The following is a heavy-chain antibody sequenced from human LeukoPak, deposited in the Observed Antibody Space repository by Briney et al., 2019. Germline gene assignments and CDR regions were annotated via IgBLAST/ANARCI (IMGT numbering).Heavy chain of an antibody. V-gene: IGHV4-4*02. CDR2: VHLSGTS. CDR1: GGSILTTNW. D-gene: IGHD1-26*01. J-gene: IGHJ4*02. Sequence: SETLSLTSAVSGGSILTTNWWSWVRQPPGKGLEWIGEVHLSGTSNYNPSHKSRVSMSIDKSKNQLSLKLTSVTAADTAMYYCARESGAFSPFGFWGQGTLVTVSS. CDR3: ARESGAFSPFGF.